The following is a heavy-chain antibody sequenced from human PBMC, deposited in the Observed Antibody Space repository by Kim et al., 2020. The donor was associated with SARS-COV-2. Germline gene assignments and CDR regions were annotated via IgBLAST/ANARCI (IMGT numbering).Heavy chain of an antibody. D-gene: IGHD6-13*01. J-gene: IGHJ6*02. V-gene: IGHV4-59*13. Sequence: SETLSLTCTVSGGSISSYYWSWIRQPPGKGLEWIGYIYYSGSTNYNPSLKSRVTISVDTSKNQFSLKLSSVTAADTAVYYCARVLAAAGHYYYYYGMDVWGQGTTVTVSS. CDR1: GGSISSYY. CDR2: IYYSGST. CDR3: ARVLAAAGHYYYYYGMDV.